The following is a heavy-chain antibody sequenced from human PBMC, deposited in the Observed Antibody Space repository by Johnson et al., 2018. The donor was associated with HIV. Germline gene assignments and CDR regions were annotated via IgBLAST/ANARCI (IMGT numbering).Heavy chain of an antibody. D-gene: IGHD3-9*01. J-gene: IGHJ3*02. V-gene: IGHV3-11*04. Sequence: QVQLVESGGGLVKPGGSLRLSCAASRFIFSDYYMSWIRQAPGKGLEWVSYISSSGSYIYYADSVTGRFTISRDNSKNTLYLQMNSLRAEDTAVYYWAKDPPGVDDIHAFDIWGQGTMVTVSS. CDR3: AKDPPGVDDIHAFDI. CDR2: ISSSGSYI. CDR1: RFIFSDYY.